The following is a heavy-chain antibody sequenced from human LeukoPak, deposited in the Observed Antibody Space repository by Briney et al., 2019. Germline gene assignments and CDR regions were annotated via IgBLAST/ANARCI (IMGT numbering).Heavy chain of an antibody. V-gene: IGHV4-34*01. D-gene: IGHD6-19*01. CDR1: GGSFSGYY. J-gene: IGHJ5*02. CDR3: ARQGAGWFDP. CDR2: INHSGST. Sequence: PSETLSLTCAVYGGSFSGYYWSWIRQPPGKGLEWIGEINHSGSTNYSPSLKSRVTISIDTSKKQFSLKLNSVTAADTAVYYCARQGAGWFDPWGQGTLVTVSS.